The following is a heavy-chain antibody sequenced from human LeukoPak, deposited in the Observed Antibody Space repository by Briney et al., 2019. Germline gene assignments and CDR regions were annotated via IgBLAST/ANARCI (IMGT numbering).Heavy chain of an antibody. CDR3: ARVPDGDYPLYYYYMDV. J-gene: IGHJ6*03. CDR1: GGTFSSYA. CDR2: IIPIFGTA. D-gene: IGHD4-17*01. Sequence: GSSVKVSCKASGGTFSSYAISWVRQAPGQGLEWMGGIIPIFGTANYAQKFQGRVTITTDESTSTAYMEPSSLRSEDTAVYYCARVPDGDYPLYYYYMDVWGKGTTVTVSS. V-gene: IGHV1-69*05.